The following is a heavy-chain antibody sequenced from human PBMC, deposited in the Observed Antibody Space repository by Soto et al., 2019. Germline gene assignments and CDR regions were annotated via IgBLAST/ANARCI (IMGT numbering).Heavy chain of an antibody. J-gene: IGHJ4*02. CDR2: ISTYNGNT. D-gene: IGHD3-22*01. CDR1: GYTFTTYG. V-gene: IGHV1-18*01. Sequence: ASVKVSCKASGYTFTTYGMSWVRQAPGQGLDWMGWISTYNGNTKYAERLQGRVTMTTDTTTSTAYMELRSLRSDDTAVYYCARGPTDYYDNSGDYFLDCWGQGTLVTVSS. CDR3: ARGPTDYYDNSGDYFLDC.